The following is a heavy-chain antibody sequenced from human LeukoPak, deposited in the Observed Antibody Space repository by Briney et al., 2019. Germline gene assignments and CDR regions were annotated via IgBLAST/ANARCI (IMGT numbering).Heavy chain of an antibody. CDR1: GGSFSGYY. V-gene: IGHV4-34*01. CDR3: ARVVTAYDD. J-gene: IGHJ4*02. CDR2: INHSGST. Sequence: SETLSLTCAVYGGSFSGYYWSWIRQPPGKGLEWIGEINHSGSTNYHPSLKSRVTISVDTSKNQFSLKLSSVTAADTAVYYCARVVTAYDDWGQGTLVTVSS. D-gene: IGHD2-21*02.